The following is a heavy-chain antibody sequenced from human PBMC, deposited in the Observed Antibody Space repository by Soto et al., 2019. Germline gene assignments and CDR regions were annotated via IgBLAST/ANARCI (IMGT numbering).Heavy chain of an antibody. D-gene: IGHD6-13*01. CDR2: ISGSGGST. CDR3: AKVYSSNTYYYYIDV. Sequence: GGSLRLSCAASGFTFSSYAMSWVRQAPGKGLEWVSAISGSGGSTYYADSVKGRLTITRENSKNTLYLQINSLRAEDTAVYYCAKVYSSNTYYYYIDVWGKGTTVTVSS. J-gene: IGHJ6*03. V-gene: IGHV3-23*01. CDR1: GFTFSSYA.